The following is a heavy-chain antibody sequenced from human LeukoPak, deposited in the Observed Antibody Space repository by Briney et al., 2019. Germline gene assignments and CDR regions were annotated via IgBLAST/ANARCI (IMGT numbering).Heavy chain of an antibody. V-gene: IGHV4-39*01. CDR2: IYYSGST. D-gene: IGHD3-3*01. Sequence: TSETLSLTCAVYGGSFSGYYWGWIRRPPGKGLEWIGSIYYSGSTYYNPSLKSRVTISVDTSKNQFSLKLSSVTAADTAVYYCARHEGGSGVVIMFDPWGQGTLVTVSS. J-gene: IGHJ5*02. CDR3: ARHEGGSGVVIMFDP. CDR1: GGSFSGYY.